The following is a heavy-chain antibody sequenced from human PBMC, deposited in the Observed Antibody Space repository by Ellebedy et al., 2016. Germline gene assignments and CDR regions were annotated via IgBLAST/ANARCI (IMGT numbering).Heavy chain of an antibody. CDR2: ISSSSSYI. D-gene: IGHD5-18*01. CDR3: ARINGYSYALGYFDY. J-gene: IGHJ4*02. V-gene: IGHV3-21*01. Sequence: GGSLRLXCAASGFTFSSYSVNWVRQAPGKGLEWVSSISSSSSYIYYADSVKGRFTISRDNAKNSLYLQMNSLRAEDTAVYYCARINGYSYALGYFDYWGQGTLVTVSS. CDR1: GFTFSSYS.